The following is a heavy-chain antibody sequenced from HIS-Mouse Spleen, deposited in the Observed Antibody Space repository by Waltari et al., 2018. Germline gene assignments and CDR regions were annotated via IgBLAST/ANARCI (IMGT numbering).Heavy chain of an antibody. Sequence: QLQLQESGPGLVKPSETLSLTCTVSGGSISSSSYYWGWIRQPPGKGLEWIGGIYYSGSTCYNRSLKGRVTISVDTSKNQFSLKLSSVTAADTAVYYCARRRGWFDYWGQGTLVTVSS. CDR1: GGSISSSSYY. CDR2: IYYSGST. V-gene: IGHV4-39*01. D-gene: IGHD6-19*01. CDR3: ARRRGWFDY. J-gene: IGHJ4*02.